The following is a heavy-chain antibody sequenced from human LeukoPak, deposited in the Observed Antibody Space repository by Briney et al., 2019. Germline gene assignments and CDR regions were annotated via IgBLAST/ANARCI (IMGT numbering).Heavy chain of an antibody. J-gene: IGHJ5*02. CDR3: ARTGGNWFDP. D-gene: IGHD3-16*01. CDR2: IIPIFGTA. Sequence: ASVKVSCKASGGTFSSYAISWVRQAPGQGLEWMGGIIPIFGTANYAQKFQGRVTITTDESTSTAYMELGSPRSEDTAVYYCARTGGNWFDPWGQGTLVTVSS. V-gene: IGHV1-69*05. CDR1: GGTFSSYA.